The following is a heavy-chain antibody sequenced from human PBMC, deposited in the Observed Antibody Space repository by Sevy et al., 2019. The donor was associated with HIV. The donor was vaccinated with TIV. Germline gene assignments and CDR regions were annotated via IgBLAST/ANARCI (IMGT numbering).Heavy chain of an antibody. CDR3: ARDVSDHPGDY. CDR2: INAGNGNT. J-gene: IGHJ4*02. Sequence: ASVNVSCKASGYTFTSYAMHWVRQAPGQRLEWMGWINAGNGNTKYSQKFQGRVTITRDTSASTAYMELSSLRSEDTAVYYCARDVSDHPGDYWGQGTLVTVSS. CDR1: GYTFTSYA. V-gene: IGHV1-3*01. D-gene: IGHD2-21*02.